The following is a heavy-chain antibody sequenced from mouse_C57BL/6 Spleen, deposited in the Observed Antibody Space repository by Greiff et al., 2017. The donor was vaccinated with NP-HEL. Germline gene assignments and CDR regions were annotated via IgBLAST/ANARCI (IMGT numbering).Heavy chain of an antibody. J-gene: IGHJ2*01. CDR2: IDPSDSYT. CDR3: ARGPLYGSTYFDY. D-gene: IGHD1-1*01. CDR1: GYTFTSYW. V-gene: IGHV1-69*01. Sequence: VQLQQPGAELVMPGASVKLSCKASGYTFTSYWMHWVKQRPGQGLEWIGEIDPSDSYTNYNQKFKGKSTLTVDKSSSTAYMQLSSLTSEDSAVYYCARGPLYGSTYFDYWGQGTTLTVSS.